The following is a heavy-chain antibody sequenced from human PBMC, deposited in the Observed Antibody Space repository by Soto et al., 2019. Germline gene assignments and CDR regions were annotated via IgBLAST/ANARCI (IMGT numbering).Heavy chain of an antibody. D-gene: IGHD6-6*01. J-gene: IGHJ4*02. Sequence: VQLVESGGDLVQTGGSLRLSCAASGFTFTNYGVNWVRQAPGKGLEWVSYISGSTTTIYYADSVKGRFTISRDNAKNSVYLQMSSLRDEDTAVYYCARGGAARPVYWGRGTLVTVSS. CDR2: ISGSTTTI. CDR3: ARGGAARPVY. CDR1: GFTFTNYG. V-gene: IGHV3-48*02.